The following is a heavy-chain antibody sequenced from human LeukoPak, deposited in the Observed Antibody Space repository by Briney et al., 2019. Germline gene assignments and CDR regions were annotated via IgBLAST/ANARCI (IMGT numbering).Heavy chain of an antibody. CDR1: GFTFSSYA. D-gene: IGHD3-3*01. Sequence: PGGSLRVSCAASGFTFSSYAMSWVRQAPGKGLEWVSAISGSGGSTYYADSVKGRFTISRDNSKNTLYLQMNSLRAEDTAVYYCAKSPPTLTIFGVVINFDYWGQGTPVTVSS. CDR2: ISGSGGST. CDR3: AKSPPTLTIFGVVINFDY. J-gene: IGHJ4*02. V-gene: IGHV3-23*01.